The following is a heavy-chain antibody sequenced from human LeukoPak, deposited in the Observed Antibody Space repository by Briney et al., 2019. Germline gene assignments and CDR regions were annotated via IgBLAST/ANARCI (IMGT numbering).Heavy chain of an antibody. V-gene: IGHV1-2*02. CDR2: INPNSGGT. J-gene: IGHJ6*02. Sequence: ASVTVSCKASGYTFTGYYMHWVRQPPAQGLEWMGWINPNSGGTNYAHKFQGRVTMNRDTSISTAYMELSRLRSDDTAVYYCARTSGDMVRGVIDYYYYGMDVWGQGTTVTVSS. D-gene: IGHD3-10*01. CDR3: ARTSGDMVRGVIDYYYYGMDV. CDR1: GYTFTGYY.